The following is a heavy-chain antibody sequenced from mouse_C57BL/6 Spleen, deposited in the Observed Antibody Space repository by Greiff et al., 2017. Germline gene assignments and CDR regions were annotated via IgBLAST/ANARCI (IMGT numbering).Heavy chain of an antibody. CDR3: ARRYVSSPWYFDV. CDR2: IDPSDSYT. V-gene: IGHV1-59*01. CDR1: GYTFTSYW. D-gene: IGHD1-1*01. J-gene: IGHJ1*03. Sequence: QVQLQQPGAELVRPGTSVKLSCKASGYTFTSYWMPWVKQRPGQGLEWIGVIDPSDSYTNYNQKFKGKATLTVDTSSSTAYMQLSSLTAEDSAVYYCARRYVSSPWYFDVWGTGTTVTVAS.